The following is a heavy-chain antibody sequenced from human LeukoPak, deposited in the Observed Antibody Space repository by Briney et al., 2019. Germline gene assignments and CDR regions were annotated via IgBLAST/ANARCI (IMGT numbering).Heavy chain of an antibody. Sequence: GGSLRLSCAASGFTFSSYGMYWVRQAPGKGLEWVAFIRYDGSNKYYADSVKGRFTVSRDNSKNTLYLQMNSLRAEDTAVYYCAKEGSSGWTPYYYYYMDVWGKGTTVTISS. J-gene: IGHJ6*03. CDR1: GFTFSSYG. D-gene: IGHD6-19*01. V-gene: IGHV3-30*02. CDR2: IRYDGSNK. CDR3: AKEGSSGWTPYYYYYMDV.